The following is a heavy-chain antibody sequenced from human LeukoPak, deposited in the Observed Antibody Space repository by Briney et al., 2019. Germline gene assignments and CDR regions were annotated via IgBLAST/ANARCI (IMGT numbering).Heavy chain of an antibody. CDR3: ARGQPFFDY. J-gene: IGHJ4*02. CDR2: INHSGST. CDR1: GGSFSGYY. V-gene: IGHV4-34*01. Sequence: SETLSLTCAVYGGSFSGYYWSWIRQPPGKGLEWIGEINHSGSTNYNPSLKSRVTISVDTSKNQFSLKLSSVTAADTAVYYCARGQPFFDYWGQGTLVIVSS.